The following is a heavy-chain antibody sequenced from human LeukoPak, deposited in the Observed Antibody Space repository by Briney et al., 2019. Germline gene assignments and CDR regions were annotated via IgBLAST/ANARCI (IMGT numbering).Heavy chain of an antibody. CDR1: GDSISRYY. CDR2: IYNGGII. J-gene: IGHJ5*02. V-gene: IGHV4-4*07. CDR3: ARDSGTTGEVKFDP. Sequence: SSETLSLTCTVSGDSISRYYWSWIRQPAGKGLEWIGRIYNGGIITYNPSLKSRVTMSIDTSNNQSSLRLRFVTAADTAVYYCARDSGTTGEVKFDPWGQGTLVTVSS. D-gene: IGHD3-10*01.